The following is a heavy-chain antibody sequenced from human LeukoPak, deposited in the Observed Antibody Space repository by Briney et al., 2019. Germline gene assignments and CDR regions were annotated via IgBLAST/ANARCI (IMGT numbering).Heavy chain of an antibody. Sequence: ASVKVSCKASGYTFTSYGISWVRQAPGQGLEWMGWISAYNGNTNYAQKLQGRVTMATDTSTSTAYMELRSLRSDDTAVYYCARVGVYYDSSGYYYCWGQGTLVTVSS. D-gene: IGHD3-22*01. V-gene: IGHV1-18*01. CDR1: GYTFTSYG. J-gene: IGHJ4*02. CDR3: ARVGVYYDSSGYYYC. CDR2: ISAYNGNT.